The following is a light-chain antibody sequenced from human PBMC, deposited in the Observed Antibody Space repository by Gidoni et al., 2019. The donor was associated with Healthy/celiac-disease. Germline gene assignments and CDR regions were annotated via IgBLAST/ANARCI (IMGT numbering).Light chain of an antibody. Sequence: ESVLTQSPGTLSLSPGERATLSCRASQSVSSSYLAWYQQKPGQAPRLLIYGASSRATGIPDRFSGSGSGTDFTLTISSLEPEDFAVYYCQQYGSSPRTFXQXTKVEIK. CDR3: QQYGSSPRT. CDR1: QSVSSSY. CDR2: GAS. V-gene: IGKV3-20*01. J-gene: IGKJ1*01.